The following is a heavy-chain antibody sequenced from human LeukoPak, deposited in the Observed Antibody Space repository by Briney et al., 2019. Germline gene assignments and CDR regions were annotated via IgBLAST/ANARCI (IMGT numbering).Heavy chain of an antibody. CDR1: GGTFSSYA. J-gene: IGHJ6*03. CDR3: ARGYCSSTSCPAYYYYYMDV. CDR2: IIPIFGTA. V-gene: IGHV1-69*05. D-gene: IGHD2-2*01. Sequence: SVKVSCKASGGTFSSYAISWVRQAPGQGLEWMGGIIPIFGTANYAQKLQGRVTMTTDTSTSTAYMELRSLRSDDTAVYYCARGYCSSTSCPAYYYYYMDVWGKGTTVTISS.